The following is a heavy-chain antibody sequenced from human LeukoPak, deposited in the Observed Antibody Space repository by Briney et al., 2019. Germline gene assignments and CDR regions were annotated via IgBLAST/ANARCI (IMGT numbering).Heavy chain of an antibody. V-gene: IGHV3-74*01. CDR1: GFTFSNYW. CDR2: ISSDGSST. CDR3: AKDQLNSSSWYVSYFDY. D-gene: IGHD6-13*01. J-gene: IGHJ4*02. Sequence: GGSLRLSCAASGFTFSNYWMHWVRQAPGKGLVWVSRISSDGSSTSYADSVKGRFTISRDNSKNTLYLQMNSLRAEDTAVYYCAKDQLNSSSWYVSYFDYWGQGTLVTVSS.